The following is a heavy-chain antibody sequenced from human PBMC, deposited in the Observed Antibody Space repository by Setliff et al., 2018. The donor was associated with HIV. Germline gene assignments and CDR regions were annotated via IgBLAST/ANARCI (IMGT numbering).Heavy chain of an antibody. Sequence: ASVKVSCKASGYTFTDYGINWVRQAPGQGLEWMGWVNTKKGNPTYAQGFTGRWVFSSDTSVRTAYLQIVGLKAEDTAVYFCARDYYANTDLDFWGPGTLVTVSS. CDR3: ARDYYANTDLDF. J-gene: IGHJ4*02. CDR1: GYTFTDYG. V-gene: IGHV7-4-1*01. D-gene: IGHD3-22*01. CDR2: VNTKKGNP.